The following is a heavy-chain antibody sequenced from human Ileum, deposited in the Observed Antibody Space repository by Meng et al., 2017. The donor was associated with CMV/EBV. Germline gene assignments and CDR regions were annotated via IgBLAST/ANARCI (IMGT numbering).Heavy chain of an antibody. CDR1: GFTFSSYS. J-gene: IGHJ6*02. CDR3: AKDRTHPNAYYYYGMDF. V-gene: IGHV3-21*01. CDR2: ISSSSSYI. Sequence: GESLKISCAASGFTFSSYSMNWVRQAPGKGLEWVSSISSSSSYIYYADSVKGRFTISRDNAKNSLYLQMNSLRAEDTAVYYCAKDRTHPNAYYYYGMDFWGQGTTVTVSS.